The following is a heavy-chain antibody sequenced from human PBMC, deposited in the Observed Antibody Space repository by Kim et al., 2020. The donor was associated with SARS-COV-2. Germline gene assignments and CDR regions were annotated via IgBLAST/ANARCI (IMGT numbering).Heavy chain of an antibody. CDR2: IIPIFGTA. Sequence: SVKVSCKASGGTFSSYAISWVRQAPGQGLEWMGGIIPIFGTANYAQKFQGRVTITADESTSTAYMELSSLRSEDTAVYYCATREPQGLTPFDYWGQGTLVTVSS. D-gene: IGHD2-8*01. V-gene: IGHV1-69*13. CDR3: ATREPQGLTPFDY. CDR1: GGTFSSYA. J-gene: IGHJ4*02.